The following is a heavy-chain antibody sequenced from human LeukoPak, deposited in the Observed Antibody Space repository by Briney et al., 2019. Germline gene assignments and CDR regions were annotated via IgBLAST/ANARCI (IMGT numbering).Heavy chain of an antibody. D-gene: IGHD3-3*01. CDR1: GFTFSSYG. CDR2: IWYDGSSK. J-gene: IGHJ5*02. CDR3: ARSYYDFPNWFDP. V-gene: IGHV3-33*01. Sequence: GGSLRLSCAASGFTFSSYGMHWVRQAPGKGLEWVAVIWYDGSSKYYADSVKGRFTISRDNSKNTLYLQMNSLRAEDTAVYYCARSYYDFPNWFDPWGQGTLVTVSS.